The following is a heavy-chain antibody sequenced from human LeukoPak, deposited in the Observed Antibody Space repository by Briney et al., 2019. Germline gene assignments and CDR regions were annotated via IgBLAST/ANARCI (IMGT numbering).Heavy chain of an antibody. V-gene: IGHV3-74*01. CDR1: GFTFSNYA. CDR2: IKNDGSGI. CDR3: ARERGVSHPFDY. J-gene: IGHJ4*02. Sequence: GGSLRLSCAASGFTFSNYAMNWVRQAPGKGLVWVARIKNDGSGIIYADSVKGRFTISRDNARNTLYLQMNSLRAEDTAVYYCARERGVSHPFDYWGQGTLVTVSS. D-gene: IGHD2-21*01.